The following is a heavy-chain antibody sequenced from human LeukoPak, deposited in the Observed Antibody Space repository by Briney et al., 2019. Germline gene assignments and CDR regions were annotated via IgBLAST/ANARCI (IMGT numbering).Heavy chain of an antibody. CDR3: AGVAMDVAGWVTPEYFDY. CDR1: GGSISSGGYS. CDR2: IYHSGST. J-gene: IGHJ4*02. V-gene: IGHV4-30-2*01. D-gene: IGHD6-19*01. Sequence: SQTLSLTCAVSGGSISSGGYSWSWIRQPPGKGLEWIGYIYHSGSTYYNPSLKSRVTISVDRSKNQFSLKLSSVTAADTAVYYCAGVAMDVAGWVTPEYFDYWGQGTLVTVSS.